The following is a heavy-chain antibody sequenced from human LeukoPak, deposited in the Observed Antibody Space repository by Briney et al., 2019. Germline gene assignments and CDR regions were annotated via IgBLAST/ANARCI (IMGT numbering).Heavy chain of an antibody. CDR1: GGSISSYY. J-gene: IGHJ4*02. Sequence: SETLSLTCTVSGGSISSYYWSWIRQPPGKGLEWIGRIYTSGSTNYNPSLKSRVTMSVDTSKNQFSLKLSSVTAADTAVYYCARVSKGIAARNTFDHWGQGTLVTVSS. V-gene: IGHV4-4*07. CDR2: IYTSGST. CDR3: ARVSKGIAARNTFDH. D-gene: IGHD6-6*01.